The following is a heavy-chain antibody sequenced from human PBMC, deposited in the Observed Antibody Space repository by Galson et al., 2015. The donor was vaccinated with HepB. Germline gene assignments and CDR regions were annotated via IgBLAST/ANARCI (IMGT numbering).Heavy chain of an antibody. CDR2: IYWDDDK. V-gene: IGHV2-5*02. J-gene: IGHJ6*02. D-gene: IGHD3-10*01. CDR3: AHARRFGDGEVLSGFYYYRTDI. Sequence: PALVKPTQTLTLTCTFSGFSLTTTGVSVAWIRQPPGKALEWLSLIYWDDDKRFNPSLQSRLTISKATSINQVVLTMTNMDPVDTATYYCAHARRFGDGEVLSGFYYYRTDIWGQGTTVTVSS. CDR1: GFSLTTTGVS.